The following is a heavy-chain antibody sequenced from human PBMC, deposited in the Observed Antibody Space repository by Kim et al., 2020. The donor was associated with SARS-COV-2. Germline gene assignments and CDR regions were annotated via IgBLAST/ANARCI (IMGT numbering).Heavy chain of an antibody. Sequence: GGSLRLSCAASGFTFSSYSMNWVRQAPGKGLEWVSYISSSSSTIYYADSVKGRFTISRDNAKNSLYLQMNSLRDEDTAVYYCARDKEYYYDSSGDPGWFDPWGQGTLVTVSS. CDR1: GFTFSSYS. D-gene: IGHD3-22*01. CDR2: ISSSSSTI. V-gene: IGHV3-48*02. CDR3: ARDKEYYYDSSGDPGWFDP. J-gene: IGHJ5*02.